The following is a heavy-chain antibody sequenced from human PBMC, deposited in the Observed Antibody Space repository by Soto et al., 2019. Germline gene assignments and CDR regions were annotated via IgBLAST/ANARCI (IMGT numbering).Heavy chain of an antibody. CDR3: ARVPVVMTAIQGAYFDY. D-gene: IGHD2-21*02. CDR1: GFAFSDHY. J-gene: IGHJ4*02. CDR2: SRNKLNSYIT. V-gene: IGHV3-72*01. Sequence: GGSLRLSCAASGFAFSDHYMDWVRQAPGKGLEWVGRSRNKLNSYITEYAGSGKGRFTISRDDSKNSLYLQMKSLISADTAVYYFARVPVVMTAIQGAYFDYWGQGTLVTVSS.